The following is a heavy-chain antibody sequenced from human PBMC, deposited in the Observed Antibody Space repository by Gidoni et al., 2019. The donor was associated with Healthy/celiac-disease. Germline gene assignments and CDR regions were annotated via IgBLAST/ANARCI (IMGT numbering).Heavy chain of an antibody. CDR2: IHHSGST. V-gene: IGHV4-34*01. CDR3: ARGRIVVVVAATPHYDYGMDV. Sequence: QVQLQQWGAGLLKPSETLSLTCAVYGASFCGYYWSWIRQPPGKGLEWIGEIHHSGSTNYNPSLKSRVTISVDTSKNQFSLKLSSVTAADTAVYYCARGRIVVVVAATPHYDYGMDVWGQGTTVTVSS. J-gene: IGHJ6*02. CDR1: GASFCGYY. D-gene: IGHD2-15*01.